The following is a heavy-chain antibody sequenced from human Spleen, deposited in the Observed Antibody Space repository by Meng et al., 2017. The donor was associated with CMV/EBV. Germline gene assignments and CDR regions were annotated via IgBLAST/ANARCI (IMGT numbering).Heavy chain of an antibody. J-gene: IGHJ4*02. CDR3: AKGRSSSSSAFFDF. Sequence: ACGFTFSTYGMSWVRQAPGKGLEWVSTVSISGSTTYYTDSVKGRFTISRDNSKNTLFLQLNSLRAEDTAVYYCAKGRSSSSSAFFDFWGQGTLVTVSS. V-gene: IGHV3-23*01. D-gene: IGHD6-6*01. CDR1: GFTFSTYG. CDR2: VSISGSTT.